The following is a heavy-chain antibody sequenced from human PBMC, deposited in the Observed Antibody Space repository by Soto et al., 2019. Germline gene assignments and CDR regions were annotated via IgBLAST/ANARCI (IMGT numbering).Heavy chain of an antibody. CDR2: IYYSGST. V-gene: IGHV4-59*01. CDR3: ARQDYYDSSGDWFDP. J-gene: IGHJ5*02. Sequence: SETLSLICTVSGGSISSFYWSWIRQPPGKGLEWIGYIYYSGSTNYNPSLKSRVTISVDTSKNQFSLKLSSVTAADTAVYYCARQDYYDSSGDWFDPWGQGTLVTVSS. CDR1: GGSISSFY. D-gene: IGHD3-22*01.